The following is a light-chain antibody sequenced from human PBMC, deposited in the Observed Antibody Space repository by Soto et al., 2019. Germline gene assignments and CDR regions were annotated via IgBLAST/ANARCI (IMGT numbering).Light chain of an antibody. CDR1: ISDVGGYNS. V-gene: IGLV2-14*01. CDR3: SSYTSGSTLVV. Sequence: QSVLTQPASVSGSPGQSITISCTGTISDVGGYNSVSWYQHHPGKAPKLIIYEVSNRPSGVSNRFSGSKSGDTASLTISGLQADDEADYYCSSYTSGSTLVVFGGGTKVTVL. CDR2: EVS. J-gene: IGLJ2*01.